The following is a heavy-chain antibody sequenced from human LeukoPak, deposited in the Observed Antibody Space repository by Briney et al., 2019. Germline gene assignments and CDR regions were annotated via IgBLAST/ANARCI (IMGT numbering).Heavy chain of an antibody. D-gene: IGHD3-10*01. CDR3: AKVLWEFTSAPFDY. Sequence: GGSLRLSCAASGFSFSSYSMSWVRQAPGEGLEWVSLISGTGYTTYYADSVKGRFTISRDNSKNTLYLQMNSLRADDTAVYYCAKVLWEFTSAPFDYSGQGSLVTVSS. V-gene: IGHV3-23*01. CDR1: GFSFSSYS. J-gene: IGHJ4*02. CDR2: ISGTGYTT.